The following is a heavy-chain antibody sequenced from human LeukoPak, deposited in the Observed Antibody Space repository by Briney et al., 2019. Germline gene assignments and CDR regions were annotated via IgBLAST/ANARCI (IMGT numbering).Heavy chain of an antibody. Sequence: SETLSLTCTVSGGSISSSAYYWGWVRQSPGKGLEWIGCVSYRGTTYYNPSLRSQVTISVDTSNNRFSLKLASVTAADTAVYYCARRVIVGSTEDYWGQGILVTVSS. CDR3: ARRVIVGSTEDY. CDR2: VSYRGTT. V-gene: IGHV4-39*01. J-gene: IGHJ4*02. D-gene: IGHD1-26*01. CDR1: GGSISSSAYY.